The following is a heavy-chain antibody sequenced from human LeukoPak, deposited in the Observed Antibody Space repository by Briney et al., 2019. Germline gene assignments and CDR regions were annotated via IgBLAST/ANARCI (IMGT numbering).Heavy chain of an antibody. V-gene: IGHV3-48*01. CDR3: ASEKQGRGY. J-gene: IGHJ4*02. CDR2: ISSSSSTI. CDR1: GFTLSSYS. Sequence: GGSLRLSCSASGFTLSSYSMNWVRQAPGKGLEWVSHISSSSSTIYYADSVKGRFTISRDNAKNSLYLQMNSLRAEDTAVYYCASEKQGRGYWGQGTLVTVSS.